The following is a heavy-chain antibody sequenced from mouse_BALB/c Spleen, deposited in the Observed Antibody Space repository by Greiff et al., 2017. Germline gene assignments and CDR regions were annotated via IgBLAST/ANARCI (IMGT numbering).Heavy chain of an antibody. CDR1: GFNIKDTY. Sequence: EVQLQESGAELVKPGASVKLSCTASGFNIKDTYMHWVKQRPEQGLEWIGRIDPANGNTKYDPKFQGKATITADTSSNTAYLQLSSLTSEDTAVYYCAIVLMSPFDYWGQGTTLTVSS. CDR3: AIVLMSPFDY. D-gene: IGHD1-1*01. V-gene: IGHV14-3*02. J-gene: IGHJ2*01. CDR2: IDPANGNT.